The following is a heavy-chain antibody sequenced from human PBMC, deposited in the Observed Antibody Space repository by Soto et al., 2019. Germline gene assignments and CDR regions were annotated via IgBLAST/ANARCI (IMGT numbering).Heavy chain of an antibody. CDR2: ISGSGGST. CDR3: AKVRAVVVITCDY. CDR1: GFTFSSYA. D-gene: IGHD3-22*01. Sequence: GGSLRLSCAASGFTFSSYAMRWVRQAPGKGLGWVSAISGSGGSTYYADSVKGRFTISRDNSKNTLYLQMNSLRAEDTAVYYCAKVRAVVVITCDYWGQGTLVTVSS. V-gene: IGHV3-23*01. J-gene: IGHJ4*02.